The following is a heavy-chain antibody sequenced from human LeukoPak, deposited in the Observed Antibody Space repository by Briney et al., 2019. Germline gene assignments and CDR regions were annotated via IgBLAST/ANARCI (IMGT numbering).Heavy chain of an antibody. V-gene: IGHV1-8*02. CDR3: ARGHPLTEPFDP. CDR2: MNANSGNT. Sequence: ASVKVSCKASGYTFTSYDMNWVRQAPGQGLEWMGWMNANSGNTGYAQKFQGRVTMTRNTSISTAYMELSSLRSEDTAVYYCARGHPLTEPFDPWGQGTLVTVSS. CDR1: GYTFTSYD. D-gene: IGHD1-14*01. J-gene: IGHJ5*02.